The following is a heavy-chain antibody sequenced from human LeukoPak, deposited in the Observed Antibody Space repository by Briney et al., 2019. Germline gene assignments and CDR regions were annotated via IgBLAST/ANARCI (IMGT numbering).Heavy chain of an antibody. CDR1: GNTFTNYY. CDR2: IRYDGSKK. J-gene: IGHJ4*02. CDR3: ARTGDTERFDY. V-gene: IGHV3-33*01. D-gene: IGHD5-18*01. Sequence: GASVKVSCKASGNTFTNYYMHWVRQAPGKGLEWVALIRYDGSKKDYADSVKGRFTISRDNSKNTLHLQMNNLRAEDTAVYYCARTGDTERFDYWGQGTLVTVSS.